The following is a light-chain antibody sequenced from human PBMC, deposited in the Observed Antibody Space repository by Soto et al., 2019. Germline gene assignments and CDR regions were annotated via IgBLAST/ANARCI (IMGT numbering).Light chain of an antibody. V-gene: IGKV1-5*01. CDR3: QHSETHPLT. CDR2: DAS. CDR1: QTISTW. Sequence: DIQMTQSPSTLSASVGDRVTITCRASQTISTWLAWYQHKPGKAPNLLIYDASTLMSGVPSRFSGSGSGTEFTLTISSLQPGDFATYYCQHSETHPLTFGQGTRLDIK. J-gene: IGKJ5*01.